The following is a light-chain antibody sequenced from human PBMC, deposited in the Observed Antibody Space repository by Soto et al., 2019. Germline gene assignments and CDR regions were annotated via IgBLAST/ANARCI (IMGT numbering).Light chain of an antibody. J-gene: IGKJ1*01. CDR1: QSVSSN. CDR2: GAS. V-gene: IGKV3-15*01. CDR3: QQYDNWPQT. Sequence: EIVRTQSPVTLSESPGERATLSCRASQSVSSNLAWYQQQPGQAPRLLIYGASTRATGIPARFSGTGSGTDFTLTVSSLQSEDFAVYYCQQYDNWPQTFGQGTKVDIK.